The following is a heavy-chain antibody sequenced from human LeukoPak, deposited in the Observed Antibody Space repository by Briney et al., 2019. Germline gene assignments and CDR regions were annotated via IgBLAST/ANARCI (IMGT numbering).Heavy chain of an antibody. CDR3: AGRWPDYYYYYMDV. CDR1: GGSISSSSYY. Sequence: SETLSLTCTVSGGSISSSSYYWGWIRQPPGKGLEWIGSIYYSGSTYYNPPLKSRVTISVDTSKNQFSLNLSSVTAADTAVYYCAGRWPDYYYYYMDVWGKGTTVTVSS. CDR2: IYYSGST. V-gene: IGHV4-39*07. D-gene: IGHD6-13*01. J-gene: IGHJ6*03.